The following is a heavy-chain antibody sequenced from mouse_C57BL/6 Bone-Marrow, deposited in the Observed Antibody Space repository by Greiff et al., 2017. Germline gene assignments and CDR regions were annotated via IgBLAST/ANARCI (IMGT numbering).Heavy chain of an antibody. J-gene: IGHJ4*01. D-gene: IGHD4-1*01. Sequence: VKLQQSGPELVKPGASVKISCKASGYAFSSSWMNWVKQRPGKGLEWIGRIYPGDGDTNYNGKFKGKATLTADKSSSTAYMQLSSLTSEDSAVYFCARSPLTGTYAMDYWGQGTSVTVSS. CDR1: GYAFSSSW. CDR3: ARSPLTGTYAMDY. V-gene: IGHV1-82*01. CDR2: IYPGDGDT.